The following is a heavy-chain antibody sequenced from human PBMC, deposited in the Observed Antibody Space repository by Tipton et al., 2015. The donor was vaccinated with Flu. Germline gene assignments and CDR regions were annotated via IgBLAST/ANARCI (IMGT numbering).Heavy chain of an antibody. Sequence: TLSLTCAVSGGSISSVSHYWGWIRQPPGKGLEWIGSIYFSGSTYYNPSLNSRVTISVDTSKNQSSLRLRSVTAADTAVYFCARSTYYYGLGMPLYGMDVWGQGTTVTVSS. D-gene: IGHD3-10*01. V-gene: IGHV4-39*01. CDR3: ARSTYYYGLGMPLYGMDV. CDR2: IYFSGST. CDR1: GGSISSVSHY. J-gene: IGHJ6*02.